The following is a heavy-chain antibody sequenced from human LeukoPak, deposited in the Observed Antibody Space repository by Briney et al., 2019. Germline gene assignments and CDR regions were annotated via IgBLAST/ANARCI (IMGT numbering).Heavy chain of an antibody. Sequence: GASVKVSCKASGYTFTSYDINWVRQATGRGLEWMGWINPNSGGTNYAQKFQGRVAMTRDTSISTAYMELSRLRSDDTAVYYCARDGAISAFDIWGQGTMVTVSS. CDR3: ARDGAISAFDI. J-gene: IGHJ3*02. D-gene: IGHD1-26*01. CDR1: GYTFTSYD. CDR2: INPNSGGT. V-gene: IGHV1-2*02.